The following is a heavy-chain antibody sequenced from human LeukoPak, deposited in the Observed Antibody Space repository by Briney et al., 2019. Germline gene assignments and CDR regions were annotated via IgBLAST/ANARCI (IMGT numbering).Heavy chain of an antibody. CDR2: IYYSGST. CDR1: GGSIRSSSYY. CDR3: ARASRHIDY. Sequence: PSETLSLTCTVSGGSIRSSSYYWGWLRQPPGQGLEWIGSIYYSGSTYYNPSLKSRVTISVDTSKNQFSLKLSSVAAADTAVYYCARASRHIDYWGQGTLVTVSS. J-gene: IGHJ4*02. V-gene: IGHV4-39*01. D-gene: IGHD5-12*01.